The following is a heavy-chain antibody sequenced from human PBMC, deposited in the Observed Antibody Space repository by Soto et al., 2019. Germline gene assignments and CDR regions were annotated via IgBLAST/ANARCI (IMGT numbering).Heavy chain of an antibody. CDR1: GGSISSGGYS. Sequence: SETLSLTCAVSGGSISSGGYSWNWIRQPPGKGLEWIGYIYHSGSTLYNPSLKSRVTISVDTSKNQFSLKLNSMTAADTAVYYCARVAVVVTHFDYWGQGTLVTVSS. D-gene: IGHD3-22*01. J-gene: IGHJ4*02. CDR2: IYHSGST. V-gene: IGHV4-30-2*01. CDR3: ARVAVVVTHFDY.